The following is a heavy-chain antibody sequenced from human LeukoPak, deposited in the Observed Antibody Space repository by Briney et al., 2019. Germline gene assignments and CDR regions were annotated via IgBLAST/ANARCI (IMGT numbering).Heavy chain of an antibody. CDR3: AKDMNNFGHRAGH. D-gene: IGHD1/OR15-1a*01. CDR2: ISGSGGST. J-gene: IGHJ4*02. Sequence: QPGGSLRLSCAASGFTFTNYAMTWVRQAPGKGLEWVSIISGSGGSTYYADSVKGRFTISGDSSKNTLYLQMNSLGAEDTAAYYCAKDMNNFGHRAGHWGQGTLVTVS. CDR1: GFTFTNYA. V-gene: IGHV3-23*01.